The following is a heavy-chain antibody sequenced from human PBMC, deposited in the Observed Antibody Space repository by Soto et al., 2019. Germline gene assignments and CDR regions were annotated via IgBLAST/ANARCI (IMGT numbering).Heavy chain of an antibody. J-gene: IGHJ4*02. Sequence: EVQLVESGGGLVQPGGSLRLSCAASGFTFSRFAMSWVRQTPEKGLEWVSTIDTSGEHTYYPDSVKSRFTIARDISKNTLYLQTDSLRAEHSAFFCCGKRPLDSGGHYVDYWGQGTLITVSS. V-gene: IGHV3-23*04. CDR3: GKRPLDSGGHYVDY. D-gene: IGHD3-10*01. CDR1: GFTFSRFA. CDR2: IDTSGEHT.